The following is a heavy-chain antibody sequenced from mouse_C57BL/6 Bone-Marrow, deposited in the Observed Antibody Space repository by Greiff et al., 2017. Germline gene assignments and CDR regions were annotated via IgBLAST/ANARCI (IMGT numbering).Heavy chain of an antibody. D-gene: IGHD1-1*01. J-gene: IGHJ2*01. CDR1: GYSFTSYY. V-gene: IGHV1-66*01. CDR3: AREEAYSYGSSYVGY. CDR2: IYPGSGNT. Sequence: QVQLQQSGPELVKPGASVKISCKASGYSFTSYYIHWVKQRPGQGLEWIGWIYPGSGNTTYNEKFKGKATLTADTSSSTAYMQLSSLTSEDSAVYYCAREEAYSYGSSYVGYWGQGTTLTVSA.